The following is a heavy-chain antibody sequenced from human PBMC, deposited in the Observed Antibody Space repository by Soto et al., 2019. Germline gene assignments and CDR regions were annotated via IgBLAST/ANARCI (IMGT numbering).Heavy chain of an antibody. V-gene: IGHV3-30*18. D-gene: IGHD6-19*01. CDR2: ISYDGSNK. CDR1: GFTFSSYG. CDR3: AKEAPPVAGMGDGWFDP. Sequence: QVQLVESGGGVVQPGRSLRLSCAASGFTFSSYGMHWVRQAPGKGLEWVAVISYDGSNKYYADSVKGRFTISRDNSKNTLYLQMNSLRAEDTAVYYCAKEAPPVAGMGDGWFDPWGQGTLVTVSS. J-gene: IGHJ5*02.